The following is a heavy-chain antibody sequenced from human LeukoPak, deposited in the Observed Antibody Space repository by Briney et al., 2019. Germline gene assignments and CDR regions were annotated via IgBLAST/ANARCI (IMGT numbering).Heavy chain of an antibody. J-gene: IGHJ6*03. CDR1: GFTVSSNY. CDR2: IYSGGST. CDR3: ARSSSTTYYYYYMDV. V-gene: IGHV3-53*01. D-gene: IGHD1-1*01. Sequence: GGSLRLSCAASGFTVSSNYMSWVRQAPGKGLEWVSVIYSGGSTFYADSVKGRFTISRDNSKNTLYLQMNSLRAEDTAVYYCARSSSTTYYYYYMDVWGKGTTVTVSS.